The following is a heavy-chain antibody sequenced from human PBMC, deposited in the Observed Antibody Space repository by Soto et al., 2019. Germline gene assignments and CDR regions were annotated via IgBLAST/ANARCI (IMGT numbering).Heavy chain of an antibody. CDR3: AHSRNLITEDAQVGDFDY. D-gene: IGHD3-16*01. V-gene: IGHV2-5*02. CDR1: GFSLTTAGVG. CDR2: IYWDDDE. Sequence: QIALKESGPTLVKPTQTLTLTCSFSGFSLTTAGVGVGWVRQPPGEALEWLALIYWDDDERYSPSLKTRLTITKDPSKNRVVLTMTNMAPVDTATYYCAHSRNLITEDAQVGDFDYWGQGTLVTVSS. J-gene: IGHJ4*02.